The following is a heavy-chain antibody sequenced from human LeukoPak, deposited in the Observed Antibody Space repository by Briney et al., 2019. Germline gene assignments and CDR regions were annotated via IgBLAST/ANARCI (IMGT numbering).Heavy chain of an antibody. CDR3: ARDRTWDYYYMDV. Sequence: GGSLRLSCAASGFTFSSHWMHWVRQAPGKGLVWVSRINGDGSNTTYADSVKGRFTISRDNAKNTLYLQMNSLRAEDTAVYYCARDRTWDYYYMDVWGKGTTVTVSS. V-gene: IGHV3-74*03. CDR2: INGDGSNT. D-gene: IGHD2-8*01. CDR1: GFTFSSHW. J-gene: IGHJ6*03.